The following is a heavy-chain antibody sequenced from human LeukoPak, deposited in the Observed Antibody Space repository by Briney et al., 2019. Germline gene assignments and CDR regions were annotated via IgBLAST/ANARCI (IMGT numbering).Heavy chain of an antibody. Sequence: PGGSLRLSCAASGFNFSAYAMHWVRQAPGKGLEYVSVVTNNGDTTYYANSVKGRFTISRDNPKSTLFLQMDSLRGEDMGVYYCANGNYYDRSGNHHRIYNWFDPWGQGTLVTVSS. CDR3: ANGNYYDRSGNHHRIYNWFDP. CDR1: GFNFSAYA. V-gene: IGHV3-64*01. D-gene: IGHD3-22*01. CDR2: VTNNGDTT. J-gene: IGHJ5*02.